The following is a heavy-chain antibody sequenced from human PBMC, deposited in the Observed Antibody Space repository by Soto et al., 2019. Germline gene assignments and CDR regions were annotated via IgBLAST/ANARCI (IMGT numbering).Heavy chain of an antibody. CDR2: IYHSGST. V-gene: IGHV4-30-2*01. Sequence: ASETLSLTCAVSGGSISSGGYSWGWIRQPPGKGLEWIGYIYHSGSTYYNPSLKSRVTISVDRSKNQFSLKLSSVTAADTAVYYCARESVLRSRAGFDPWGQGTLVTVSS. J-gene: IGHJ5*02. D-gene: IGHD3-3*01. CDR3: ARESVLRSRAGFDP. CDR1: GGSISSGGYS.